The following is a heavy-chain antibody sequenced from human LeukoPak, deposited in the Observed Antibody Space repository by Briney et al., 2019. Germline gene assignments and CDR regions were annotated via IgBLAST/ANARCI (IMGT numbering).Heavy chain of an antibody. Sequence: GGSLRLSCAASGFTFSTYEMNWVRQAPGKGLEWISHIGTSGNTNYADSVKGRFTISRDNAKNSLYLQMNSLRAEDTAVYYCAREGSAPSGWCYFDYWGQGPLVTVSS. D-gene: IGHD6-19*01. V-gene: IGHV3-48*03. J-gene: IGHJ4*02. CDR3: AREGSAPSGWCYFDY. CDR2: IGTSGNT. CDR1: GFTFSTYE.